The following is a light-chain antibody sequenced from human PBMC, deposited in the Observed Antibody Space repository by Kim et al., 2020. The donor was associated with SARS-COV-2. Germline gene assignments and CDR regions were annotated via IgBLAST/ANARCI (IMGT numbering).Light chain of an antibody. V-gene: IGKV4-1*01. J-gene: IGKJ4*01. Sequence: DIVMTQSPDSLAVSLGERATINCKSSQSVFYSSKNKNYFAWYQQKPGQPPKLLIYWASTRESGVPDRFSGSGSWTDFTPTISSLQAEDVAVYYCQQYYSTPLTFGGGTKVDIK. CDR1: QSVFYSSKNKNY. CDR3: QQYYSTPLT. CDR2: WAS.